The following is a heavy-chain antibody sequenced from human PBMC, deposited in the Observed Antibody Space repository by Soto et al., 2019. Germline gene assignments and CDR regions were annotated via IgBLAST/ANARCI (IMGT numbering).Heavy chain of an antibody. CDR3: AREGSGYNF. CDR1: GGSFSNFG. D-gene: IGHD5-12*01. CDR2: IVPVFGRP. V-gene: IGHV1-69*13. J-gene: IGHJ4*02. Sequence: SVKVSCKASGGSFSNFGISWVRQAPGQGLEWMGGIVPVFGRPNYAQRFRGRLTITADESTSTGYVELISLRSDDTAVYYCAREGSGYNFWGQGTQVTVSS.